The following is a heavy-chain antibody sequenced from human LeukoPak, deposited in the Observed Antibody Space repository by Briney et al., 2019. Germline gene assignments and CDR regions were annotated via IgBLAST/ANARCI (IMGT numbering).Heavy chain of an antibody. Sequence: PSETLSLTCAVYGGSFSGYYWSWIRQPPGKGLEWIGEINHSGSTNYNPSLKSRVTISVDTSKNQFSLKLSSVPAADTAVYYCARVAVFGVVMRSGWFDPWGQGTLVTVSS. CDR1: GGSFSGYY. CDR3: ARVAVFGVVMRSGWFDP. D-gene: IGHD3-3*01. CDR2: INHSGST. V-gene: IGHV4-34*01. J-gene: IGHJ5*02.